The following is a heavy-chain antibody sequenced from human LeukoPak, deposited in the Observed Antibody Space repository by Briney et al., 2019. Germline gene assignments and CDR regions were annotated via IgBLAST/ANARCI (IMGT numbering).Heavy chain of an antibody. CDR3: ARDYRKISSGTFDY. J-gene: IGHJ4*02. CDR1: GFTFSSYA. CDR2: ISYDGSNK. V-gene: IGHV3-30-3*01. Sequence: GGSLRLTCAASGFTFSSYAMHWVRQAPGKGLEWVAVISYDGSNKYYADSVKGRFTISRDNSKNTLYLQMNSLRAEDTAVYYCARDYRKISSGTFDYWGQGTLVTVSS. D-gene: IGHD3-22*01.